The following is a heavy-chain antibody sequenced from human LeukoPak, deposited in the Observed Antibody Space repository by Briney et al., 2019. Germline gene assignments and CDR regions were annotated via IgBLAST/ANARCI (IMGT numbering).Heavy chain of an antibody. Sequence: PGGSLRLSCAASGFTFSSYAMHWVRQAPGKGLEWVAFIYYDGNNKKYADSVKGRFTISRDNSKNTLYLQMNSLRAEDTAVYYCAAEGRIAVHIAFDIWDQGTMVTVSS. D-gene: IGHD6-19*01. V-gene: IGHV3-30*02. CDR1: GFTFSSYA. CDR3: AAEGRIAVHIAFDI. J-gene: IGHJ3*02. CDR2: IYYDGNNK.